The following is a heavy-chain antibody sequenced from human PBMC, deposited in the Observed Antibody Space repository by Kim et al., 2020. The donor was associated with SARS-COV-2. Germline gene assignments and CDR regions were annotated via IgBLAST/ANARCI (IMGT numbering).Heavy chain of an antibody. J-gene: IGHJ5*02. Sequence: SETLSLTCTVSGGSISSGGYYWSWIRQHPGKGLEWIGYIYYSGSTYYNPSLKSRVTISVDTSKNQFSLKLSSVTAADTAVYYCARREDYSSWFDPWGQGTLVTVSS. D-gene: IGHD4-4*01. CDR3: ARREDYSSWFDP. CDR2: IYYSGST. V-gene: IGHV4-31*03. CDR1: GGSISSGGYY.